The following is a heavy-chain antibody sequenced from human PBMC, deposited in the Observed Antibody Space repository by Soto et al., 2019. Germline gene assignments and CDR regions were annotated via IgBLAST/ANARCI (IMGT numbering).Heavy chain of an antibody. CDR1: GYTFTSYG. V-gene: IGHV1-18*04. CDR3: ARAAPYDSSGYHEDY. CDR2: ISAYNGNT. J-gene: IGHJ4*02. Sequence: QVQLVQSGAEVKKPGASVKVSCKASGYTFTSYGISWVRQAPGQGLEWMGWISAYNGNTNYAQKLQGRVTMTTDTSTSTAYMELRSLISDDTAVYYCARAAPYDSSGYHEDYWGQGTLVTVSS. D-gene: IGHD3-22*01.